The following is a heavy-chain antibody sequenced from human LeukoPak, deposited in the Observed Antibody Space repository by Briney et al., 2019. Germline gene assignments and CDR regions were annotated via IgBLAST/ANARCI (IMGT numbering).Heavy chain of an antibody. Sequence: GGSLRLSCAASGFTFSSYGMHWVRQAPGKGLEWVAFIRYDGSNKYYADSVKGRFTISRDNSKNTLYLQMNSLRAEDTAVYYCAKGVGATGGYFDYWGQGTLVTVSS. J-gene: IGHJ4*02. CDR1: GFTFSSYG. D-gene: IGHD1-26*01. V-gene: IGHV3-30*02. CDR3: AKGVGATGGYFDY. CDR2: IRYDGSNK.